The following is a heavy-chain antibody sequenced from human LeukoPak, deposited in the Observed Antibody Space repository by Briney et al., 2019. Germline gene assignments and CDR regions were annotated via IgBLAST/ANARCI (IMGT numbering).Heavy chain of an antibody. V-gene: IGHV3-30-3*01. CDR3: AREDYYGSGSPPSSYFDY. J-gene: IGHJ4*02. CDR1: GFTFRNYV. Sequence: GGSLRLSCAASGFTFRNYVIHWARQAPGKGLEWVAVTSSDLNVKVYADSVKGRFTISRDNSRSTLYLQMNSLRPEDTAIYYCAREDYYGSGSPPSSYFDYWGQGTLVTVSS. D-gene: IGHD3-10*01. CDR2: TSSDLNVK.